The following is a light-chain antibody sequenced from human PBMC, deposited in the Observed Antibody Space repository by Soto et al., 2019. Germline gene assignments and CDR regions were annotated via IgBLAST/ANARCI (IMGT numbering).Light chain of an antibody. CDR2: ASS. Sequence: DIQMTQSPSAVSASVGDRVTSTCRASQGISSWLAWYQEEPGKVPKLLIYASSILQSGVPSRVSGSGSGADFTLTRSSLQPEDFATYYCQQVNNFPLTFGGGTTGDI. CDR3: QQVNNFPLT. CDR1: QGISSW. V-gene: IGKV1D-12*01. J-gene: IGKJ4*01.